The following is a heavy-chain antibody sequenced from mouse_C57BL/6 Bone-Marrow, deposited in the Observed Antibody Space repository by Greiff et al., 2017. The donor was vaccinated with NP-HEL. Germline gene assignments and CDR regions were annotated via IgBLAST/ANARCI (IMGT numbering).Heavy chain of an antibody. V-gene: IGHV14-4*01. CDR3: ATCGYSGSTPYAMDY. Sequence: VQLKESGAELVRPGASVKLSCTASGFNIKDDYMHWVKQRPEQGLEWIGWIDPENGDTEYASKFQGKATITADTSSNTAYLQLSSLTSEDTAVYYCATCGYSGSTPYAMDYWGQGTSVTVSS. CDR1: GFNIKDDY. D-gene: IGHD1-1*01. CDR2: IDPENGDT. J-gene: IGHJ4*01.